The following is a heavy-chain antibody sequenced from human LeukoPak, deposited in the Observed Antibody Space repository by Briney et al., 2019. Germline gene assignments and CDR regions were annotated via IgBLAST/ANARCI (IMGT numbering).Heavy chain of an antibody. CDR2: IYHSGST. Sequence: PSQTLSLTCAVSGGSISSGGYSWSWIRQPPGKGLEWIGYIYHSGSTNYNPSLKSRVTISVDTSKNQFSLKLSSVTAADTAVYYCAREFYYGLGSYILDYWGQGTLVTVSS. J-gene: IGHJ4*02. CDR1: GGSISSGGYS. D-gene: IGHD3-10*01. V-gene: IGHV4-30-2*01. CDR3: AREFYYGLGSYILDY.